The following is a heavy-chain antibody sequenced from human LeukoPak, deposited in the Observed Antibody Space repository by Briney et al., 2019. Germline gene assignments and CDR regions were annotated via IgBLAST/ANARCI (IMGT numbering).Heavy chain of an antibody. Sequence: GGSLRLSCAASGFTFSSYGIHWVRQAPGKGLEWVAFIRSDGNTEYYTYSVKGRFTISRDNSKNTLYLQMNSLRAEDTAVYYCAKDVPAAYFDYWGQGTLVTVSS. CDR2: IRSDGNTE. CDR1: GFTFSSYG. CDR3: AKDVPAAYFDY. J-gene: IGHJ4*02. D-gene: IGHD2-2*01. V-gene: IGHV3-30*02.